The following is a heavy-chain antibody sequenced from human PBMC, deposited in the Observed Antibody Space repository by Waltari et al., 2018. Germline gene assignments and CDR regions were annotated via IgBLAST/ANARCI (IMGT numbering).Heavy chain of an antibody. CDR3: ARDARDWEAVDNTYLDS. Sequence: QLRLQQWGAGLLKPSETLSLTCAVSGGSFNGYYWSWIRQTPGKGLEWIGEVDHSGTANYSPSRKGRVTVSLDTSNKQVSLTLTSVTAADTGIYYCARDARDWEAVDNTYLDSWGQGTLVAVSS. D-gene: IGHD2-21*02. CDR2: VDHSGTA. V-gene: IGHV4-34*01. J-gene: IGHJ4*02. CDR1: GGSFNGYY.